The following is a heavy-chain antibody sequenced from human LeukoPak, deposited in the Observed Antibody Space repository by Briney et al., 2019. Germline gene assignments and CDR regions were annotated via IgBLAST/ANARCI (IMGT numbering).Heavy chain of an antibody. V-gene: IGHV3-20*01. Sequence: AGGSLRLSCAASGFIFDDYVMAWVRQAPGKGLKWVADINWNGGTTNYADSVQGRFTISRDNAKNFLYLQMNSLRADDTVFYHCARDTYHSAWYPWYFDNWGPGTLVTVSS. CDR3: ARDTYHSAWYPWYFDN. J-gene: IGHJ4*02. CDR2: INWNGGTT. D-gene: IGHD6-19*01. CDR1: GFIFDDYV.